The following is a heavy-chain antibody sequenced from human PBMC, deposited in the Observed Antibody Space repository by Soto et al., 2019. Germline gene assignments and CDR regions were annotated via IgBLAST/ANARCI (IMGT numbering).Heavy chain of an antibody. Sequence: GASVKVSRKASGYTFTSYGISWVRQAPGQGLEWMGWISAYNGNTNYAQKLQGRVTMTTDTSTSTAYMELRSLRSDDTAVYYCARPRGYSYGYFSGWFDPWGQGTLVTVSS. CDR2: ISAYNGNT. J-gene: IGHJ5*02. V-gene: IGHV1-18*01. D-gene: IGHD5-18*01. CDR3: ARPRGYSYGYFSGWFDP. CDR1: GYTFTSYG.